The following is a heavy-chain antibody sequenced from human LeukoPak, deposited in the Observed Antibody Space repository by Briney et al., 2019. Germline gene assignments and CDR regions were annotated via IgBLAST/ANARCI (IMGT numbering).Heavy chain of an antibody. CDR1: GGSFSGYY. Sequence: SETLSLTCAVYGGSFSGYYWSWIRQPPGKGLEWIGEINHSGSTNYNPSLKSRVTISVDTSKNQFSLKLSSVTAADTAVYYCARHPSTGTTDAFDIWGQGTMVTVSS. CDR2: INHSGST. J-gene: IGHJ3*02. D-gene: IGHD1-7*01. CDR3: ARHPSTGTTDAFDI. V-gene: IGHV4-34*01.